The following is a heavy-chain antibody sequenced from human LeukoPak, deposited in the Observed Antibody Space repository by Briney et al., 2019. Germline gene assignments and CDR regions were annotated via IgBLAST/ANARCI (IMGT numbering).Heavy chain of an antibody. CDR3: SRNGLVDFDY. J-gene: IGHJ4*02. CDR2: NRRRAYGGAT. Sequence: PGQSLRLSCTTSGLAFDAFGMRWVRHPAGEGLEWVGLNRRRAYGGATQYAAAVKGRFIIARDDSKGIAYLQMNSRKTEDTAVYDCSRNGLVDFDYWGQGSRVIVSP. V-gene: IGHV3-49*04. CDR1: GLAFDAFG.